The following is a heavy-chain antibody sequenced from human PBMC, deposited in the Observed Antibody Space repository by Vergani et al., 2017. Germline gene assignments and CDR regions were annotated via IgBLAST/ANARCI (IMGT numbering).Heavy chain of an antibody. Sequence: QLQLQESGPGLVKPSETLSLTCTVSGGSISSSSYYWGWIRQPPGKGLEWIGSIYYSGSNYYNPSLKSRVTKSVETSKNQFSLKLSSVTAADTAVYYCARANPSSGSYFNWGQGTMVTVSS. D-gene: IGHD1-26*01. CDR3: ARANPSSGSYFN. J-gene: IGHJ3*01. V-gene: IGHV4-39*07. CDR2: IYYSGSN. CDR1: GGSISSSSYY.